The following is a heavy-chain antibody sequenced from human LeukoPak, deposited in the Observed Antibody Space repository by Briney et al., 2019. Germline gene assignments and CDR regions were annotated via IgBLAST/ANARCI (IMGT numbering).Heavy chain of an antibody. V-gene: IGHV1-2*02. J-gene: IGHJ5*02. CDR1: GYTFTGYY. CDR2: INPNSGGT. Sequence: APVKVSCKASGYTFTGYYMHWVRQAPGQGLEWMGWINPNSGGTNYAQKFQGRVTMTRDTSISTAYMELSRLRSEDTAVYYCARDPILYSNYGFDPWGQGTLVTVSS. D-gene: IGHD4-11*01. CDR3: ARDPILYSNYGFDP.